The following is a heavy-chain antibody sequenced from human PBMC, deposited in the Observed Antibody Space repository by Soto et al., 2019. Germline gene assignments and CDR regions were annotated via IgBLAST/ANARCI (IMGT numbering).Heavy chain of an antibody. V-gene: IGHV4-31*03. Sequence: SETLSLTCTVSGCSISSGGYYWSWIRQHPGKGLEWIGYIYYSGSTYYNPSLKSRVTISVDTSKNQFSLKLSSVTAADTAVYYCARVFSDSSSLFDPWGQGTLVTVSS. CDR2: IYYSGST. CDR1: GCSISSGGYY. D-gene: IGHD6-13*01. CDR3: ARVFSDSSSLFDP. J-gene: IGHJ5*02.